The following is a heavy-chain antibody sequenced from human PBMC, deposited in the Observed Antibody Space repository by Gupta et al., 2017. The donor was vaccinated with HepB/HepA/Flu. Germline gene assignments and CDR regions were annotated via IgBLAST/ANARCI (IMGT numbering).Heavy chain of an antibody. V-gene: IGHV4-59*08. J-gene: IGHJ5*02. CDR2: IYYSGST. Sequence: QVQLQESGPGLVKPSETLSLTCTVSGGFITSYYWSWIRQPPGKGLEWIGFIYYSGSTNYNPSLKSRVTLAVDTSKNQFSLKLSSVTAADTAVYYYARISGIGWFDPGGQGTMVTVSS. D-gene: IGHD1-20*01. CDR1: GGFITSYY. CDR3: ARISGIGWFDP.